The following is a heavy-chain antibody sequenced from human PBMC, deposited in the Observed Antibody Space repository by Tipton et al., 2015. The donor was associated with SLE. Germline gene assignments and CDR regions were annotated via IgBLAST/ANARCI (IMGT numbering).Heavy chain of an antibody. CDR2: IYYSGST. D-gene: IGHD3-22*01. CDR3: ARTPHYYDSSGYYPFDY. Sequence: TLSLTCTVSGGSISSYYWSWIRQPPGKGLEWIGYIYYSGSTNYNPSLKSRVTISVDTSKNQFSLKLSSVTAADTAVYYCARTPHYYDSSGYYPFDYWGQGTLVTVSS. CDR1: GGSISSYY. J-gene: IGHJ4*02. V-gene: IGHV4-59*08.